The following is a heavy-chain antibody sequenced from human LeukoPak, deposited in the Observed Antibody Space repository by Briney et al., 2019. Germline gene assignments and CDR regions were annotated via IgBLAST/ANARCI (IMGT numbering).Heavy chain of an antibody. CDR2: ISDDGITI. CDR3: VKDPGYSVYDNIPHH. V-gene: IGHV3-30*18. D-gene: IGHD5/OR15-5a*01. J-gene: IGHJ5*02. Sequence: GGSLRLSFAASGFRFSSYGMHWVRQAPGKGLEWVAVISDDGITIYYGDSVRGRFTFSDDNSKNTLNLQMDSLRADDTAVYYCVKDPGYSVYDNIPHHWGQETPVTVSS. CDR1: GFRFSSYG.